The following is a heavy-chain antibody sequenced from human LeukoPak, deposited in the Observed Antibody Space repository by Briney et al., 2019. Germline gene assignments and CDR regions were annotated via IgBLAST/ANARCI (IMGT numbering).Heavy chain of an antibody. V-gene: IGHV4-30-2*05. CDR3: ARTRNYYDSGSFSDAFDI. CDR2: VPYNGQP. D-gene: IGHD3-10*01. CDR1: GVSVRTMSSY. J-gene: IGHJ3*02. Sequence: SQTLSLTCTVSGVSVRTMSSYWSWIRQPPGEGPQWIGYVPYNGQPYYMPSLRSRVTISADMSKNQFSLKLSSVTAADTAVYYCARTRNYYDSGSFSDAFDIWGQGTMVTVSS.